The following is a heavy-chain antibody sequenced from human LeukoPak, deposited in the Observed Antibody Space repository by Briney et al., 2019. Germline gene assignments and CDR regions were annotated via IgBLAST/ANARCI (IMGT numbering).Heavy chain of an antibody. V-gene: IGHV3-9*01. CDR2: ISWNSGSM. CDR3: AKDRSRGIADY. CDR1: GFTFDDYA. Sequence: PGGSLRLSCAASGFTFDDYAMHWVRQAPGKGLEWVSGISWNSGSMGYADSVKGRFTISRDNAKNSLYLQMNSLRAEDTALYYCAKDRSRGIADYWGQGTLVTVSS. J-gene: IGHJ4*02. D-gene: IGHD6-13*01.